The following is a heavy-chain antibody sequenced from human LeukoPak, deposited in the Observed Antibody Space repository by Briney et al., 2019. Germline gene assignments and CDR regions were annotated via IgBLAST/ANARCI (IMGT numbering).Heavy chain of an antibody. CDR3: ARGGLVYCSGGSCYSAYRKTVYYFDY. CDR2: IYSGGST. J-gene: IGHJ4*02. V-gene: IGHV3-53*05. Sequence: GGSLRLSCAASGFTVSSNYMSWVRQAPGKGLEWVSVIYSGGSTYYSDSVKGRFTISRDNSKNTLYLQMSSLRSEDTAVYYCARGGLVYCSGGSCYSAYRKTVYYFDYWGQGTLVTVSS. D-gene: IGHD2-15*01. CDR1: GFTVSSNY.